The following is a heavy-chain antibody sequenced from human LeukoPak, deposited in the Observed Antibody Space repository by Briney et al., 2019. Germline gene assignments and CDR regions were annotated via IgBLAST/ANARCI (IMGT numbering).Heavy chain of an antibody. CDR2: IGTAGDT. V-gene: IGHV3-13*04. J-gene: IGHJ3*01. CDR3: VRVATGFSAFDL. CDR1: GFTFSSYD. Sequence: QPGGSLRLSCAASGFTFSSYDMHWVRQATGKGLEWVSAIGTAGDTYYPGSVKGRFTISRENAKNSLYLQMNSLRAGDTAVYYCVRVATGFSAFDLWGPGTMVTVSS.